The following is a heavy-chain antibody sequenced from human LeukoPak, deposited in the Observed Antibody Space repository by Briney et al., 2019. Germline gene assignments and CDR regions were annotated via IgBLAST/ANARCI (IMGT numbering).Heavy chain of an antibody. CDR3: ARDRYSYGYFDY. Sequence: PGGSLRLSCAASGFTVSSNYMSWDRQAPGKGLEWVSVIYSGGSTYYADSVKGRFTISRDNSKNTLYLQMNSLRAEDTAVYYCARDRYSYGYFDYWGQGTLVTVSS. V-gene: IGHV3-53*01. CDR1: GFTVSSNY. J-gene: IGHJ4*02. D-gene: IGHD5-18*01. CDR2: IYSGGST.